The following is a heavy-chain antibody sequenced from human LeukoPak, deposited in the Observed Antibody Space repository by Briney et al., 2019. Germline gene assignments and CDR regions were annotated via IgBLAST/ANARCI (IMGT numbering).Heavy chain of an antibody. Sequence: ASVKVSCKASSYSFTSYGFSWVRQAPGQGLEWMGWISAYNGNTKYAQKLQGRVTMTTDTSTSTAYMELSSLRSEDTAVYYCARDRGAGENNAFDIWGQGTMVTVSS. CDR1: SYSFTSYG. CDR3: ARDRGAGENNAFDI. CDR2: ISAYNGNT. D-gene: IGHD3-10*01. V-gene: IGHV1-18*01. J-gene: IGHJ3*02.